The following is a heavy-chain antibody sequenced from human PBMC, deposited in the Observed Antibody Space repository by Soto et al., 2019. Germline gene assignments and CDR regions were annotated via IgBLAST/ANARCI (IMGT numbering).Heavy chain of an antibody. CDR2: ISPASTYI. CDR3: AADTGDIEVVPATT. D-gene: IGHD2-15*01. J-gene: IGHJ4*02. V-gene: IGHV3-21*04. CDR1: GLNFEKCS. Sequence: LRLSCAASGLNFEKCSMNWVRQPPGKGPEWLASISPASTYIRYADSVKGRFTISRDNARNSLSLQMMSLRADDTAMYFCAADTGDIEVVPATTWGQGTLVTVSS.